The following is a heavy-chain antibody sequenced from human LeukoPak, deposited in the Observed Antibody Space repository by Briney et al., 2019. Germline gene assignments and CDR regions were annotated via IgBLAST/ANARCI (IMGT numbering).Heavy chain of an antibody. CDR1: GGSISSYY. D-gene: IGHD2-2*01. Sequence: SETLSLTCTVSGGSISSYYWSWIRQPAGKGLEWIGCTYYSGSTNYNPSLKSRVTISVDTSKNQFSLKLSSVIAADTAVYYCARTTEGYCSSASCFGFSYSYYMDVWGKGTTVTISS. CDR3: ARTTEGYCSSASCFGFSYSYYMDV. CDR2: TYYSGST. J-gene: IGHJ6*03. V-gene: IGHV4-59*01.